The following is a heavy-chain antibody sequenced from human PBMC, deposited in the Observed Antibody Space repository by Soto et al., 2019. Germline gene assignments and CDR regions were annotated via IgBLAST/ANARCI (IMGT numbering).Heavy chain of an antibody. CDR1: GLTCGSYG. V-gene: IGHV3-33*01. J-gene: IGHJ4*02. Sequence: PLRLSWGASGLTCGSYGMHRVRQAPGKGLEWAAVIWYDGSNKYYADSVKGRFTISRDNSKNTLYLQMNSLRAEDTAVYYCARDRETCFDYWGQGTLVTVSS. CDR3: ARDRETCFDY. D-gene: IGHD1-26*01. CDR2: IWYDGSNK.